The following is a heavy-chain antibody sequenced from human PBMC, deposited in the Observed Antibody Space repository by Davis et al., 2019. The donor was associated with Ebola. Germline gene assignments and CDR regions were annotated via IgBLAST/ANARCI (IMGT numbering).Heavy chain of an antibody. CDR2: IYPGDSHT. CDR3: ARGTDGYNPGGYFDS. D-gene: IGHD5-24*01. CDR1: GYSFTNYW. V-gene: IGHV5-51*01. Sequence: GESLKISCQGSGYSFTNYWIAWVRQRPGKGLEWMGIIYPGDSHTIYSPSFQGQVTISADKSITTAYLQWSSLKASDTAMYYCARGTDGYNPGGYFDSWGQGTLVTVSS. J-gene: IGHJ4*02.